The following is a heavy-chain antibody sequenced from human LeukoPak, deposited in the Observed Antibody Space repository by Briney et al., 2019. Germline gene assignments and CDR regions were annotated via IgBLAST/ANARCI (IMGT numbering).Heavy chain of an antibody. Sequence: SETLSLTCTVSGDSINNFYWSWIRQPPEGGLEYIGYIYYSGSTNYNPSLNSRLTISVDTSKSQFSMKLSSVTAADTAVYYCARLARLTLIRGVTGYHSLDVWGKGTKVTVSS. J-gene: IGHJ6*04. D-gene: IGHD3-10*01. CDR3: ARLARLTLIRGVTGYHSLDV. CDR2: IYYSGST. V-gene: IGHV4-59*01. CDR1: GDSINNFY.